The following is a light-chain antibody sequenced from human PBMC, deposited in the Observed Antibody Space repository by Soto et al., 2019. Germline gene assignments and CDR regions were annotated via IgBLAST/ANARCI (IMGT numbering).Light chain of an antibody. CDR3: AAWDDSLDGVL. CDR2: GDN. V-gene: IGLV1-44*01. J-gene: IGLJ2*01. Sequence: QSVLTQPSSASGTPGQRVTISCSGSSSNIGSNTVAWYQQLPGTAPKLLIYGDNQRPSGVPDRFSGSKSGTSASLAISGLQSEDEADYYCAAWDDSLDGVLFGGGTKLTVL. CDR1: SSNIGSNT.